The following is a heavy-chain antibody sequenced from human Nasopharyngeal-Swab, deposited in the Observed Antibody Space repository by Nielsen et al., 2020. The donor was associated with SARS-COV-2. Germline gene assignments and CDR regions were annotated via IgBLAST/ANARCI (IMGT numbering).Heavy chain of an antibody. J-gene: IGHJ4*02. CDR2: IYYSGST. CDR3: ARISTRKDSSLDY. Sequence: SETLSLTCTVSGGSISSSSYYWGWIRQPPGKGLEWIGSIYYSGSTYYNPSLKSRVTISVDTSKNQFSLKLSSVTAADTAVYYCARISTRKDSSLDYWGQGALVTVSS. CDR1: GGSISSSSYY. D-gene: IGHD5/OR15-5a*01. V-gene: IGHV4-39*01.